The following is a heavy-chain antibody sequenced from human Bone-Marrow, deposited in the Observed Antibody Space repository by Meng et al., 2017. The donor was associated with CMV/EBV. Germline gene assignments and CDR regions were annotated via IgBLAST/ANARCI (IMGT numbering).Heavy chain of an antibody. D-gene: IGHD6-6*01. CDR3: ASERQLTDV. J-gene: IGHJ6*02. V-gene: IGHV1-69*10. CDR1: GGTFSSYA. CDR2: IIPILGIA. Sequence: KISCKASGGTFSSYAISWVRQAPGQGLEWMGGIIPILGIANYAQKFQGRVTITADKSTSTAYMELSSLRSEDTAVYYCASERQLTDVWGQGTTVTVSS.